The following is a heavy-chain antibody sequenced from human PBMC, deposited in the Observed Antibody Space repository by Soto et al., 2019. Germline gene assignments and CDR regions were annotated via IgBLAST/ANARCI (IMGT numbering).Heavy chain of an antibody. CDR2: IYPADSDT. D-gene: IGHD1-26*01. V-gene: IGHV5-51*01. CDR3: VRPGGSYCPSYFDR. CDR1: GYSFASYW. Sequence: PGESLKISCKGSGYSFASYWIGWVRQMPGKGLEWMGIIYPADSDTRYSPSFQGQVTISADKSVSSAYLQWSSLKASDTAMYYCVRPGGSYCPSYFDRWGRGTLVTVSS. J-gene: IGHJ2*01.